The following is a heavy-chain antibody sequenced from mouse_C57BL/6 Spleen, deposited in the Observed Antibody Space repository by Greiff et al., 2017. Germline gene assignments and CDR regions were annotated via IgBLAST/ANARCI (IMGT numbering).Heavy chain of an antibody. Sequence: VQLQQPVAELVRPGASVKLSCKASGFNFKNTYMHWVKQRPEQGLEWIGRIDPANGNTKYTPKFQGKATITVDTSSNTAYLQLSSLTSEDTAIYYCARGLLFFDYWGQGTTLTVSS. V-gene: IGHV14-3*01. CDR2: IDPANGNT. CDR1: GFNFKNTY. D-gene: IGHD2-3*01. CDR3: ARGLLFFDY. J-gene: IGHJ2*01.